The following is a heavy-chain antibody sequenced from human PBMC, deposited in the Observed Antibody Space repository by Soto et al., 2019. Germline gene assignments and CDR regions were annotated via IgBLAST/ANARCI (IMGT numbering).Heavy chain of an antibody. J-gene: IGHJ4*02. D-gene: IGHD3-10*01. CDR1: GFTLDDYA. CDR2: ISWNSGSI. V-gene: IGHV3-9*01. Sequence: EVQLVESGGGLVQPGRSLRLSCAASGFTLDDYAMHWVRQAPGKGLEWVSGISWNSGSIGYADSVKGRFTISRDNAKNSLYLQMNSLRAEDTALYYCAKANGSGSSDYWGQGTLVTVSS. CDR3: AKANGSGSSDY.